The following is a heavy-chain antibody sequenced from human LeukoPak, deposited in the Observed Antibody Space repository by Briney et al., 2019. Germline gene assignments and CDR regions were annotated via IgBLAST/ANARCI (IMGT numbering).Heavy chain of an antibody. CDR3: AKDLTSMVTSYFDY. V-gene: IGHV3-23*01. Sequence: GGSLRLSCAASGFTFSSYAMSWVRQAPGKGLEWVSAISGSGGSTYYADSVKGRFTISKDNSKNTLYLQMNSLRAEDTAVYYCAKDLTSMVTSYFDYWGQGTLVTVSS. J-gene: IGHJ4*02. CDR2: ISGSGGST. D-gene: IGHD5-18*01. CDR1: GFTFSSYA.